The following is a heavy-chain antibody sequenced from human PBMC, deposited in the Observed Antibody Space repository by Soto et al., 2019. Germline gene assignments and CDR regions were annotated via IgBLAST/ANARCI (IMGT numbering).Heavy chain of an antibody. CDR3: AGMLGYCISTSCTFDY. D-gene: IGHD2-2*01. V-gene: IGHV1-69*13. Sequence: SVKVSCKASGGTFSSYAISWVRQAPGQGLEWMGGIIPIFGTANYAQKFQGRVTITADESTSTAYMELSSLRSEDTAVYYCAGMLGYCISTSCTFDYWGQGTLVTVSS. CDR2: IIPIFGTA. J-gene: IGHJ4*02. CDR1: GGTFSSYA.